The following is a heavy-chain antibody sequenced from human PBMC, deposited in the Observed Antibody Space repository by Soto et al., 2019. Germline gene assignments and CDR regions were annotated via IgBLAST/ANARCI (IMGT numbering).Heavy chain of an antibody. D-gene: IGHD3-3*01. J-gene: IGHJ1*01. V-gene: IGHV4-39*01. Sequence: QLQLQESGPGLVKPSETLSLTCTVSGGSISSSSYYWVWIRQPPGKGLEWIGSIYYSGSTYYNPSLKRRVTISVDTSQNQFSLKLSALTAADTAVYYCARHLYDCWSGPEYFQHWGQGTLVTVSS. CDR3: ARHLYDCWSGPEYFQH. CDR2: IYYSGST. CDR1: GGSISSSSYY.